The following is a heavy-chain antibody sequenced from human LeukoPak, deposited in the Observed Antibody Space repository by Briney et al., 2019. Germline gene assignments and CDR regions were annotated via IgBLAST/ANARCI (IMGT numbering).Heavy chain of an antibody. CDR3: ARVQGVANLVMGESFDY. J-gene: IGHJ4*02. Sequence: QSGGSLRLSCAASGFTFSSYWMSWVRQAPGKGLEWVANIKQDGSEKYYVDSVKGRFTISRDNAKNSLYLQMNSLRAEDTAVYYCARVQGVANLVMGESFDYWGQGTLVTVSS. V-gene: IGHV3-7*01. CDR2: IKQDGSEK. D-gene: IGHD3-16*01. CDR1: GFTFSSYW.